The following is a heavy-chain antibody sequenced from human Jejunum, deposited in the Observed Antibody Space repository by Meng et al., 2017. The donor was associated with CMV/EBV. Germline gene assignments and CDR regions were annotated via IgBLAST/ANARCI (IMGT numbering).Heavy chain of an antibody. CDR2: IHDTGST. J-gene: IGHJ4*02. CDR1: GGSMGSGDYY. CDR3: ARGSIFVSFDS. V-gene: IGHV4-30-4*08. D-gene: IGHD3-3*01. Sequence: QASGQGLVQPSEALSLHCSVSGGSMGSGDYYWSWTRQPPGKGLEWIGYIHDTGSTSHNPSLKSRVDISLGTSKNQFSLTLNSVTAEDTAVYFCARGSIFVSFDSWGQGTLVTVSS.